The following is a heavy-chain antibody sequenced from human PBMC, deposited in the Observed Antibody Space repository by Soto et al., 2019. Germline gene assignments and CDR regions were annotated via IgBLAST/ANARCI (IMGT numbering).Heavy chain of an antibody. Sequence: VPLLESGGGFVQPGGSLRLSCAATGFTFSVYAMTWVRQAPGKGLEWVSAVTANGGSTYSADSVKGRFTISRDNSKNTLFLQMNSLRAEDTAVYYCASLGVGDWANYYYYYGMDVWGQGTTVTVSS. CDR1: GFTFSVYA. D-gene: IGHD2-21*02. V-gene: IGHV3-23*01. CDR3: ASLGVGDWANYYYYYGMDV. CDR2: VTANGGST. J-gene: IGHJ6*02.